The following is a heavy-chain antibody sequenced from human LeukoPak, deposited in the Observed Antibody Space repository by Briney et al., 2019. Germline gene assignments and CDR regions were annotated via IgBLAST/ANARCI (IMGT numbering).Heavy chain of an antibody. J-gene: IGHJ4*02. D-gene: IGHD1-26*01. Sequence: GGSLRLSCAASGFTFTNYNMNWVRQAPGKGLEWVSSITSGSRYIYYGDSVKGRFTISRDNAKNTLFLQMNSLRAEDTAVYYCATTGSGSYYDYWGQGTLVTVSS. V-gene: IGHV3-21*01. CDR3: ATTGSGSYYDY. CDR2: ITSGSRYI. CDR1: GFTFTNYN.